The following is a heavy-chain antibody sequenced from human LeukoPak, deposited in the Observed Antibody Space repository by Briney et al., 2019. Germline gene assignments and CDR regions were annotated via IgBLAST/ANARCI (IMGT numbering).Heavy chain of an antibody. Sequence: SGTLSLTCAVSGGSISSSNWWSWVRQPPGKGLEWIGEINHSGSTNYNPSLKSRVTISVDTSKNQFSLKLSSVTAADTAVYYCAGRKQGFQHWGQGTLVTVSS. CDR2: INHSGST. CDR1: GGSISSSNW. V-gene: IGHV4-4*02. D-gene: IGHD6-13*01. J-gene: IGHJ1*01. CDR3: AGRKQGFQH.